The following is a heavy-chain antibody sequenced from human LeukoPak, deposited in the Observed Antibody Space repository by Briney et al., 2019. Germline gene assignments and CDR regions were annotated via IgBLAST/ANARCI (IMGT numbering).Heavy chain of an antibody. V-gene: IGHV4-39*01. CDR1: GGSISGSSYY. CDR3: ARSAQWLAYYFDY. D-gene: IGHD6-19*01. CDR2: IYYSGST. Sequence: SETLSLTCTVSGGSISGSSYYWGWIRQPPGKGLEWIGSIYYSGSTYYNPSLKSRVTISVDTSKNQFSLKLSSVTAADTAVYYCARSAQWLAYYFDYWGQGTLVTVSS. J-gene: IGHJ4*02.